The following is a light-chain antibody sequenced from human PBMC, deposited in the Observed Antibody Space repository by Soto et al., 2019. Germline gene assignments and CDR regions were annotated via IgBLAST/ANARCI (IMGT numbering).Light chain of an antibody. J-gene: IGKJ1*01. Sequence: EIVLTQSPGTLSLSPVERATLSCRASQSVSSSYLAWYKQKTGQAPRLLIYDESARATGIPDRLSGSGSGTELNLTISRLQPDDFATYYCQNYNTYPWTCGQGTKVDIK. V-gene: IGKV3-20*01. CDR2: DES. CDR3: QNYNTYPWT. CDR1: QSVSSSY.